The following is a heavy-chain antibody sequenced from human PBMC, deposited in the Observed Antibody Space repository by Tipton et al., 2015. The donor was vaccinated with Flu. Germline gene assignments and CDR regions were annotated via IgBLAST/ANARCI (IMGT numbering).Heavy chain of an antibody. D-gene: IGHD1-26*01. CDR1: GFILNNYW. J-gene: IGHJ3*02. CDR2: IKQDESER. V-gene: IGHV3-7*01. Sequence: SLRLSCAASGFILNNYWMSWVRQAPGKGLEWVANIKQDESERYYVDSVKGRFTISRDNAKNSLYLQMNSLRVEDTAVYYCTRKVGDIWGQGTMVTVSS. CDR3: TRKVGDI.